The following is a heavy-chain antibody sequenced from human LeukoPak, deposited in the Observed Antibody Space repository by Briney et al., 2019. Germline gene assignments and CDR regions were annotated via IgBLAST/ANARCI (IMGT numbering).Heavy chain of an antibody. Sequence: GGSLRPSCAASGFTFSSYAMSWVRQAPGKGLEWVSAISGSGGSTYYADSVKGRFTISRDNSKNTLYLQMNSLRAEDTAVYYCAKGRGRYFDWLDYWGQGTLVTVSS. CDR2: ISGSGGST. J-gene: IGHJ4*02. CDR3: AKGRGRYFDWLDY. D-gene: IGHD3-9*01. CDR1: GFTFSSYA. V-gene: IGHV3-23*01.